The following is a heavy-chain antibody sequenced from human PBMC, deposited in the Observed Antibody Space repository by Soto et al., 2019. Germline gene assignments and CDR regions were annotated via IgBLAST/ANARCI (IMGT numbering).Heavy chain of an antibody. V-gene: IGHV3-30*18. J-gene: IGHJ4*02. Sequence: VQLVESGGGVVQPGRSLRLSCAASGFTFSSYGMHWVRQAPGKGLEWVAVISYDGSNKYYADSVKGRFTISRDNSKNTLYLQMNSLRAEDTAVYYCAKGYSSGWYFDYWGQGTLVTVSS. CDR3: AKGYSSGWYFDY. D-gene: IGHD6-19*01. CDR1: GFTFSSYG. CDR2: ISYDGSNK.